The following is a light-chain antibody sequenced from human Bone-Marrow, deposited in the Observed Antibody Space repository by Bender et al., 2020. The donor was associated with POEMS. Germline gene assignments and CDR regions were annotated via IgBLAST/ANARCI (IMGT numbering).Light chain of an antibody. CDR1: SSKFGSYP. J-gene: IGLJ3*02. Sequence: QSVLTQPPSASGTPGQRVTISCSGSSSKFGSYPVNWYQQLPGAAPKLVIFNNSQRPSGVPDRFSGSNSGTSASRAISGLLSDDEADFYCATWDDSLNGWVFGGGTKLTVL. CDR2: NNS. V-gene: IGLV1-44*01. CDR3: ATWDDSLNGWV.